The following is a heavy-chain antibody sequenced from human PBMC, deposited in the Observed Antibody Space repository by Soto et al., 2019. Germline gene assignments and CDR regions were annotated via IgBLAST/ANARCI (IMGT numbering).Heavy chain of an antibody. CDR1: GFSLSNSGAA. V-gene: IGHV2-5*02. Sequence: QINLIESGPTLVKPTQTLTLTCTFSGFSLSNSGAAVGWVRQPPGRALEWLALIYWDGDKRYNASLGNRLTITKDTSMNQVVLTLTNVDPADTATYYCAHRATMTIFGLIIDNGIWFDPWGQGTRVIVSS. CDR3: AHRATMTIFGLIIDNGIWFDP. D-gene: IGHD3-3*01. CDR2: IYWDGDK. J-gene: IGHJ5*02.